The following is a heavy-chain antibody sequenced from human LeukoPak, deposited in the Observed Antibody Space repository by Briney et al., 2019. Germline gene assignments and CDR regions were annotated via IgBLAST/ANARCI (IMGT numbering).Heavy chain of an antibody. J-gene: IGHJ4*02. CDR1: GFTFSSYE. CDR3: ARSSSRYCSGGSCYSGVLGYFDY. V-gene: IGHV3-48*03. D-gene: IGHD2-15*01. Sequence: GGSLRLSCAASGFTFSSYEMNWVRQAPGKGLEWVSSISSSGSTIYYADSVKGRFTISRDNAKNSLYLQMNSLRAEDTAVYYCARSSSRYCSGGSCYSGVLGYFDYWGQGTLVTVSS. CDR2: ISSSGSTI.